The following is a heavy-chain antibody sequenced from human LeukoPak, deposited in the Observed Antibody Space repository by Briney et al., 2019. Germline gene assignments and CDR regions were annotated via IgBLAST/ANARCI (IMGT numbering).Heavy chain of an antibody. D-gene: IGHD1-26*01. CDR2: IRSKANSYAT. V-gene: IGHV3-73*01. CDR1: GFTFSGSA. J-gene: IGHJ4*02. CDR3: AKGNSGSYLAHFDY. Sequence: GGSLRLSCAASGFTFSGSAMHWVRQASGKGLEWVGRIRSKANSYATAYAASVKGRFTISRDDSKNTAYLQMNSLKTEDTAVYYCAKGNSGSYLAHFDYWGQGTLVTVSS.